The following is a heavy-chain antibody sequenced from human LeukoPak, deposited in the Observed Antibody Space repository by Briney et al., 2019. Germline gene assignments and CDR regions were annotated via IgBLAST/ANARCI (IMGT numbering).Heavy chain of an antibody. V-gene: IGHV1-69*04. CDR3: ARDRSGYYDSSGSNFDY. Sequence: GASVKVSCKASGGTFSSYAISWVRQAPGQGLEWMGRIIPILGIANYAQKFQGRVTITADKSTSTAYMELSSLRSEDTAVYYCARDRSGYYDSSGSNFDYWGQGTLVTVSS. CDR1: GGTFSSYA. CDR2: IIPILGIA. J-gene: IGHJ4*02. D-gene: IGHD3-22*01.